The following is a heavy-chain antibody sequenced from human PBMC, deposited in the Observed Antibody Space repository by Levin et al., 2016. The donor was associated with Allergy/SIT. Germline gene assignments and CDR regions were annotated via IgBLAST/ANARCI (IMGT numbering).Heavy chain of an antibody. CDR2: IKSKTDGGTT. D-gene: IGHD1-26*01. V-gene: IGHV3-15*01. Sequence: WIRQPPGKGLEWVGRIKSKTDGGTTDYAAPVKGRFTISRDDSKNTLYLQMNSLKTEDTAVYYCTTDSWGNYYRKDYWGQGTLVTVSS. J-gene: IGHJ4*02. CDR3: TTDSWGNYYRKDY.